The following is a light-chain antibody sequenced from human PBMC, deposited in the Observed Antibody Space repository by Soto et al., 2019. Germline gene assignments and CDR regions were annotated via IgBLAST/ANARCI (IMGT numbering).Light chain of an antibody. CDR1: SSDVGGYNY. V-gene: IGLV2-8*01. CDR3: TSYAGRNTLI. Sequence: QSALTQPPSASGSPGQSVTISCTGTSSDVGGYNYVSWYQQHPGKAPKLMIYAVSERPSGVPDRFSGSKSGNTASLTVSGLQAEDEADYYCTSYAGRNTLIFGGGTKLTVL. J-gene: IGLJ2*01. CDR2: AVS.